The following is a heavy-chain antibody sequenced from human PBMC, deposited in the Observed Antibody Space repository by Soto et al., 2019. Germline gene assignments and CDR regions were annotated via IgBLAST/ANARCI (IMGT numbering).Heavy chain of an antibody. D-gene: IGHD3-10*01. CDR3: AKDGYYGSGSPGG. V-gene: IGHV3-30*18. Sequence: QVQLVESGGGVVQPGRSLRLSCAASGFTFSSYGVHWVRQAPGKGLEWVAVISYDGSNKYYADSVKGRFTISRDNSKNTLYLQMNSLRAEDTAVYYCAKDGYYGSGSPGGWGQGTLVTVSS. CDR1: GFTFSSYG. CDR2: ISYDGSNK. J-gene: IGHJ4*02.